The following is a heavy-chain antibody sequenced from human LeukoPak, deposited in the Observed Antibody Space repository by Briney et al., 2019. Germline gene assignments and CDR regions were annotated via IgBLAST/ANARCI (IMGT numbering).Heavy chain of an antibody. Sequence: GGSLRLSCAASGFTVSSNYMSWVRQAPGKGLKWVSAIYSGGSTYYADSVKGRFTISRDNSKNTLYLQMNSLRAEDTAVYYCASRATVTTDRFWFDPWGQGTLVTVSS. CDR2: IYSGGST. J-gene: IGHJ5*02. V-gene: IGHV3-53*01. D-gene: IGHD4-11*01. CDR1: GFTVSSNY. CDR3: ASRATVTTDRFWFDP.